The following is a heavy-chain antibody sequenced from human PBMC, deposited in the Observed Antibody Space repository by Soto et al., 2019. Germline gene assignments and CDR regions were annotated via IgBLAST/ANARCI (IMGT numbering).Heavy chain of an antibody. Sequence: SETLSLTCAVSGYSISSGYYWGWIRQPPGKGLEWIGSIYHSGSTYYNPSLKSRVTISVDTSRNQFSLKLSSVTAADTAVYYCARVITIFGVVIISWFDPWGQGTLVTVSS. J-gene: IGHJ5*02. CDR3: ARVITIFGVVIISWFDP. V-gene: IGHV4-38-2*01. D-gene: IGHD3-3*01. CDR1: GYSISSGYY. CDR2: IYHSGST.